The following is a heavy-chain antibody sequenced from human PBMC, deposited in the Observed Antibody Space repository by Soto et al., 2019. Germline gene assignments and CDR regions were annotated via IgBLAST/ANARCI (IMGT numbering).Heavy chain of an antibody. V-gene: IGHV1-18*04. J-gene: IGHJ6*02. CDR2: ISPYNGDT. CDR3: VRDRLKWTYGHNYYYKYGMDV. CDR1: GYTFTSHG. D-gene: IGHD4-17*01. Sequence: QVQLVQSGAEVKKPGASVKVSCKVSGYTFTSHGISWVRQAPGQGLEWMGWISPYNGDTNHAQKVQGRVTMTTDTSTSTAYMELRSLRSDDTAVYYCVRDRLKWTYGHNYYYKYGMDVWGQGTTVTVSS.